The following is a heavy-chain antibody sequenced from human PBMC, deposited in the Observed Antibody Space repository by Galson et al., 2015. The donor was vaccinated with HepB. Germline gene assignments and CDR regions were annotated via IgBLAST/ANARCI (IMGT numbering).Heavy chain of an antibody. CDR1: GFTFSNYW. Sequence: LRLSCAASGFTFSNYWMSWVRQAPGKGLEWVANIKQDGCEKYYVDSVKGRFTISRDNAKNSLYLQMNSLRAEDTAVYYCARDYTLGASVYYFDYWGQGTLVTVSS. J-gene: IGHJ4*02. CDR3: ARDYTLGASVYYFDY. CDR2: IKQDGCEK. V-gene: IGHV3-7*03. D-gene: IGHD2/OR15-2a*01.